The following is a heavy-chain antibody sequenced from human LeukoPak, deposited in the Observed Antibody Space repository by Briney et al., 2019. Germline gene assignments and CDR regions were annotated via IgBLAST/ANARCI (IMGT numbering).Heavy chain of an antibody. CDR3: AKDLKAWSPGGY. V-gene: IGHV3-11*01. CDR2: ISSSGSTI. J-gene: IGHJ4*02. Sequence: PGGSLRLSCAASEFSVGSNYMSWIRQAPGKGLEWVSYISSSGSTIYYADSVKGRFTISRDNAKNSLYLQMNSLRAEDTAVYYCAKDLKAWSPGGYWGQGTLVTVSS. CDR1: EFSVGSNY. D-gene: IGHD1-14*01.